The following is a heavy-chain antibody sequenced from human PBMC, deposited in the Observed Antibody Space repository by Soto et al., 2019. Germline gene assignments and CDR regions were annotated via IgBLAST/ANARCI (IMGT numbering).Heavy chain of an antibody. CDR3: ARDQPLVVVPAAIHHWFDP. Sequence: ESLSLACAVYGASFSGYYWSGIRQPPGKGLEWIGEINHSGSTNYNPSLKSRVTISVDTSKNQFSLKLSSVTAADTAVYYCARDQPLVVVPAAIHHWFDPWGQGTLVTVSS. J-gene: IGHJ5*02. CDR1: GASFSGYY. CDR2: INHSGST. D-gene: IGHD2-2*02. V-gene: IGHV4-34*01.